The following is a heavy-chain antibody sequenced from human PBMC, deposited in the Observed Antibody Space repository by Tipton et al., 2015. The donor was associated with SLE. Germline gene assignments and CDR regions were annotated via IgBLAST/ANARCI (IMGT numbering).Heavy chain of an antibody. Sequence: SLRLSCAASGFTFSSYSMNWVRQAPGKGLEWVSSISSSSSYIYYADSVKGRFTISRDNAKNSLYLQMNSLRAEDTAVYYCARGPGYSSSWYEDYFDYWGQGTLVTVSS. CDR3: ARGPGYSSSWYEDYFDY. V-gene: IGHV3-21*01. J-gene: IGHJ4*02. D-gene: IGHD6-13*01. CDR2: ISSSSSYI. CDR1: GFTFSSYS.